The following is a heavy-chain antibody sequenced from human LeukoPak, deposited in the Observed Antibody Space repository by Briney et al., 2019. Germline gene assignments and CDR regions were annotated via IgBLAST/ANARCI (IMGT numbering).Heavy chain of an antibody. CDR3: AKDRFWIVVVTATWYFDY. J-gene: IGHJ4*02. CDR2: ISSSSGTI. CDR1: GFTFSSYS. Sequence: GGSLRLSCAASGFTFSSYSMKWVRQAPGKGLEWVSYISSSSGTIYYADSVKGRFTISRGNAENSQYLQMNSLRAEDTAVYYCAKDRFWIVVVTATWYFDYWGQGTLVTVSS. D-gene: IGHD2-21*02. V-gene: IGHV3-48*04.